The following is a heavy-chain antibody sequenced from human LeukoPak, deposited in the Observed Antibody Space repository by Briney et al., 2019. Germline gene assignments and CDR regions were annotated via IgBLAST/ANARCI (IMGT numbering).Heavy chain of an antibody. CDR2: IYYSGST. J-gene: IGHJ4*02. CDR1: GGSISSSSYY. Sequence: PSETLSLTCTVSGGSISSSSYYWGWIRQPPGKGLEWIGSIYYSGSTYYSPSLKSRVTISVDTSKNQFSLKLSSVTAADTAVYYCARIAAADDYFDYWGQGTLVTVSS. D-gene: IGHD6-13*01. CDR3: ARIAAADDYFDY. V-gene: IGHV4-39*01.